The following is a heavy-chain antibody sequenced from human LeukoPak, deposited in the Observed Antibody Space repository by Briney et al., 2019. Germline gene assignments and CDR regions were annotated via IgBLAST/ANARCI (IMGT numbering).Heavy chain of an antibody. D-gene: IGHD1-20*01. Sequence: ASLKVSCKASGYTFSNYGMSWVRQVPGQGLEWMGWISGSSDNTNYAQKVQGRVTMTTDTSTSTAYMELRSLRSDDTAVYYCARGGWTITDYDYWGQGTLVTVSS. J-gene: IGHJ4*02. CDR1: GYTFSNYG. CDR2: ISGSSDNT. CDR3: ARGGWTITDYDY. V-gene: IGHV1-18*04.